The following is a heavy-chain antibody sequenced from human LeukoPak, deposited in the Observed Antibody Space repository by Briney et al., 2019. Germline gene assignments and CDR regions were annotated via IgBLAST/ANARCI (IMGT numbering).Heavy chain of an antibody. Sequence: PSQTLSLTRTVAGGSISSSSYYWGWLRQPPGKGLQWIVSIYYTGSTYYNPSLKSRVTISVDTSKNQFSLKLSSVTAADTAVYYCARHTDYGDYGNWFDPWGQGTLVTVSS. CDR1: GGSISSSSYY. D-gene: IGHD4-17*01. CDR2: IYYTGST. J-gene: IGHJ5*02. CDR3: ARHTDYGDYGNWFDP. V-gene: IGHV4-39*01.